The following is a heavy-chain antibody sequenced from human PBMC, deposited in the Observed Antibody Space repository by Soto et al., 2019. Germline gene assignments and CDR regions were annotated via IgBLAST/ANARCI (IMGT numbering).Heavy chain of an antibody. CDR1: GFTFSSYT. Sequence: QVQLVESGGGVVQPGGSLRLSCAASGFTFSSYTMHWVRQAPGKGLEWVAVITSDGNIRLYADSVKGRFSISRDTSKDTLYLQISSLRPEDTAVYYCASALIPYCSRNSCRYFDYLGQGTLVTVSS. CDR3: ASALIPYCSRNSCRYFDY. D-gene: IGHD2-8*01. V-gene: IGHV3-30-3*01. CDR2: ITSDGNIR. J-gene: IGHJ4*02.